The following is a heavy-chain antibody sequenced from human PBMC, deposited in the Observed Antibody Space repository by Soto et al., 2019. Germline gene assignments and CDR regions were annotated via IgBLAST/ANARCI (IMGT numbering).Heavy chain of an antibody. CDR1: GYTFTSYG. J-gene: IGHJ6*02. D-gene: IGHD3-3*01. CDR3: ARSTYDFWSGYPTYGMDV. CDR2: ISAYNGNT. Sequence: ASVKVSCKASGYTFTSYGISWLRQSPGQGLEWMGWISAYNGNTNYAQKLQGRVTMTTDTSTSTAYMELRSLRSDDTAVYYCARSTYDFWSGYPTYGMDVWGQGTTVTVSS. V-gene: IGHV1-18*04.